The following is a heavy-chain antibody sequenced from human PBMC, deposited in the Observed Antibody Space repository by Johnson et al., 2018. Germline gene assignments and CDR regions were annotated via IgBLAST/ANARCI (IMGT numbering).Heavy chain of an antibody. Sequence: QVQLVESGAEVKKPGSSVKVSCKASGGTFSSYAISWVRQAPGQGLEWMGGIIPIFGTANYAQKFQGRVTITADESTSTAYMGLSSLRSEDTAVYYCARRYYYDSSGYPDAFDIWGQGTMVTVSS. CDR2: IIPIFGTA. CDR3: ARRYYYDSSGYPDAFDI. J-gene: IGHJ3*02. V-gene: IGHV1-69*01. D-gene: IGHD3-22*01. CDR1: GGTFSSYA.